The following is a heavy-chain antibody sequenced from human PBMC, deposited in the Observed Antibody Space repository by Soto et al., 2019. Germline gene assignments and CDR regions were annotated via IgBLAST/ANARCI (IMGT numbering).Heavy chain of an antibody. CDR3: ASGESYGSGSYPSKDV. J-gene: IGHJ6*02. D-gene: IGHD3-10*01. CDR2: ISSSSSTI. CDR1: GFTFISYS. V-gene: IGHV3-48*02. Sequence: PGGSLILSCAASGFTFISYSMNWVRQAPGKGLEWVSYISSSSSTIYYADSVKGRFTISRDNAKNSLYLQMNSLRDEDTAVYYCASGESYGSGSYPSKDVWGQGTTVTAP.